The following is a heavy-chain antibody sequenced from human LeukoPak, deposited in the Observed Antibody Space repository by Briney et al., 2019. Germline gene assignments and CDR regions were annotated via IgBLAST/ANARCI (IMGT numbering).Heavy chain of an antibody. Sequence: GGSLRLSCAASGFTFSSYATSWVRQAPGKGLEWVSGISGSGGRTYYADSVKGRFTISRDNSKNTLYLQMNSLRAEDTAVYYCAKGYYDLLTGYYTDAFDIWGQGTMVTVSA. CDR3: AKGYYDLLTGYYTDAFDI. CDR2: ISGSGGRT. D-gene: IGHD3-9*01. CDR1: GFTFSSYA. J-gene: IGHJ3*02. V-gene: IGHV3-23*01.